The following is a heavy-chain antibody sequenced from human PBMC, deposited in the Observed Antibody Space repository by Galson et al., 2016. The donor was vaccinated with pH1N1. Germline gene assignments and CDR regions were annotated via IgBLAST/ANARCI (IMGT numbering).Heavy chain of an antibody. CDR1: GFTFSSYS. Sequence: SLRLSCAASGFTFSSYSMNWVRQAPGKGLEWVSYISSSSSTICYADSVKGRFTISRDNAKNSLYPQMNSLRAEDTAVYYCARVNHYYYYGMDVWGQGTTVTVSS. V-gene: IGHV3-48*01. J-gene: IGHJ6*02. D-gene: IGHD1-14*01. CDR2: ISSSSSTI. CDR3: ARVNHYYYYGMDV.